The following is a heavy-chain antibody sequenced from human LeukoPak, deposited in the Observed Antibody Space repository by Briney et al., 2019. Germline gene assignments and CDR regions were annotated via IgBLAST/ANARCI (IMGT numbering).Heavy chain of an antibody. CDR1: GFTFDDYA. J-gene: IGHJ5*02. Sequence: GGSLRLSCAASGFTFDDYAMHWVRQAPGKGLEWVSGISWNSGSIGYADSVKGRFTISRGNAKNSLHLQMNSLRAEDTALYYCAKDMGYSSSWYRGFDPWGQGTLVTVSS. CDR3: AKDMGYSSSWYRGFDP. CDR2: ISWNSGSI. D-gene: IGHD6-13*01. V-gene: IGHV3-9*01.